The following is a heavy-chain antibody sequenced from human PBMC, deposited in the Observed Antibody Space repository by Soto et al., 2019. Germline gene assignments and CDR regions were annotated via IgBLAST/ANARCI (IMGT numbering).Heavy chain of an antibody. CDR2: ISWNSRSI. CDR1: GFSFDDYG. V-gene: IGHV3-9*01. J-gene: IGHJ4*02. Sequence: EVQLVESGGGLVQPGRSLRLSCAASGFSFDDYGMHWVRQAPGKGLEWVSGISWNSRSIGYADSVKGRFTISRDSAKNSLYLQMNILRAEDTAFYYCAKAGGRGSGHYFDCWGQGTLVTVSS. D-gene: IGHD3-16*01. CDR3: AKAGGRGSGHYFDC.